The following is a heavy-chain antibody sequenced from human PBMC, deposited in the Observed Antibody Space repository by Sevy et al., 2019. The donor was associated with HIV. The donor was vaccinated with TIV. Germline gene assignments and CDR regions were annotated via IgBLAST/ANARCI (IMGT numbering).Heavy chain of an antibody. CDR2: INWFGTII. CDR3: AKDLAQGGTLNFYYYGMDF. V-gene: IGHV3-9*01. D-gene: IGHD3-16*01. Sequence: GGSLRLSCIASGFNFNDYAMHWVRQVPGKGLEWVSGINWFGTIIGHGDSVKGRFTISRDNARKSVYLEMNSLSPEDTALYYCAKDLAQGGTLNFYYYGMDFWGQGTTVTVSS. J-gene: IGHJ6*02. CDR1: GFNFNDYA.